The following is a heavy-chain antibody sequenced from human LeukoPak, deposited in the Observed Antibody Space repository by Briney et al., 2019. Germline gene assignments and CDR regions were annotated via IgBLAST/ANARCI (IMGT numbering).Heavy chain of an antibody. CDR3: ARGRFYCSSTSCYYFDY. J-gene: IGHJ4*02. D-gene: IGHD2-2*01. CDR2: IYTSGST. CDR1: GYSISSGYY. Sequence: SETLSLTCSVSGYSISSGYYWGWIRQPAGKGLEWIGRIYTSGSTNYNPSLKSRVTMSVDTTKNQFSLKLSSVTAADTAVYYCARGRFYCSSTSCYYFDYWGQGTLVTVSS. V-gene: IGHV4-4*07.